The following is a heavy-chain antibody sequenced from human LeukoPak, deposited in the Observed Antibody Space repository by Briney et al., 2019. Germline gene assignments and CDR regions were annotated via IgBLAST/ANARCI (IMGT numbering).Heavy chain of an antibody. D-gene: IGHD5-12*01. CDR1: GGSISGYF. CDR2: MYSTGSN. CDR3: AREPTSGREPTSGRPLDY. V-gene: IGHV4-4*07. Sequence: SETLSLTCTVSGGSISGYFWTWIRQPAGKGLEWIGRMYSTGSNNCNPSLKSRVTMSLDTSKNHFSLNLTSVTAADTAVYYCAREPTSGREPTSGRPLDYWGQGTLVTVSS. J-gene: IGHJ4*02.